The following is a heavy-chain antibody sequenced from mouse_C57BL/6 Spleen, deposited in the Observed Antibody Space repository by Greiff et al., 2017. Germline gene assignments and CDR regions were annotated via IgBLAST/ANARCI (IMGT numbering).Heavy chain of an antibody. CDR3: ARQMVTTGYYFDY. V-gene: IGHV5-6*01. J-gene: IGHJ2*01. CDR2: ISSGGSYT. Sequence: EVQVVESGGDLVKPGGSLKLSCAASGFTFSSYGMSWVRQTPDKRLEWVATISSGGSYTYYPDSVKGRFTISRDNAKHTLYLQMSSLKSEDTAMYYCARQMVTTGYYFDYWGQGTTLTVSS. CDR1: GFTFSSYG. D-gene: IGHD2-2*01.